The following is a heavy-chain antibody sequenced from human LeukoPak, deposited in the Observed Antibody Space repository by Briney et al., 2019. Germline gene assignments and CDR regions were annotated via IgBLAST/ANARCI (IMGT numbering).Heavy chain of an antibody. V-gene: IGHV4-34*01. CDR3: ARGWYQQTYYFDY. D-gene: IGHD2-2*01. Sequence: SQTLSLTCAVYGGSFSGYYWSWLRQPPGKGLEWIGEINHSGSTNYNPSPKSRVTISVDTSKNQFSLKLSSVTAADTAVYYCARGWYQQTYYFDYWGQGTLVTVSS. CDR1: GGSFSGYY. CDR2: INHSGST. J-gene: IGHJ4*02.